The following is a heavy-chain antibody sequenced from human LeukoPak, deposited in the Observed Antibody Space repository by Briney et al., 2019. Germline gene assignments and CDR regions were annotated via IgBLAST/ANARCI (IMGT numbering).Heavy chain of an antibody. Sequence: PGGSLRLSCAASGFTFSSYWMHWVRQAPGKGLVWVSRINTDGSSTSYADSVKGRFTISRDNAKNRLYVQMNSLRAEDTAVYYCAKDRLPGTDLYGLDVWGQGTTVTVSS. J-gene: IGHJ6*02. CDR3: AKDRLPGTDLYGLDV. D-gene: IGHD1-7*01. CDR2: INTDGSST. CDR1: GFTFSSYW. V-gene: IGHV3-74*01.